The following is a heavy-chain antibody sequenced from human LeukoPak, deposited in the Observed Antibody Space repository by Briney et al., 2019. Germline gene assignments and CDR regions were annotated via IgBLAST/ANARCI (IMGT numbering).Heavy chain of an antibody. Sequence: SETLSLTCTVSGGSISSYYWSWIRQPPGKGLEWIGYIHYSGSTNYNPSLKSRVTISVDTPKNQFSLKLSSVTAADTAVYYCARTSSSGYYWYFDLWGRGTLVTVSS. D-gene: IGHD3-22*01. CDR2: IHYSGST. J-gene: IGHJ2*01. CDR3: ARTSSSGYYWYFDL. V-gene: IGHV4-59*01. CDR1: GGSISSYY.